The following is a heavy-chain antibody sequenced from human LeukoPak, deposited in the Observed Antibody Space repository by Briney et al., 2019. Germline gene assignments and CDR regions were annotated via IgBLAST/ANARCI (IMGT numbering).Heavy chain of an antibody. J-gene: IGHJ3*02. V-gene: IGHV1-69*01. CDR3: ATTKRGEPEAFDI. Sequence: VASVKVSCKASGGTFSSYAISWVRQAPGQGLEWMGGIIPIFGTANYAQKFQGRVTITADESTSTAYMELSSLRSEDTAVYYCATTKRGEPEAFDIWGQGTMVTVSS. CDR1: GGTFSSYA. CDR2: IIPIFGTA. D-gene: IGHD3-16*01.